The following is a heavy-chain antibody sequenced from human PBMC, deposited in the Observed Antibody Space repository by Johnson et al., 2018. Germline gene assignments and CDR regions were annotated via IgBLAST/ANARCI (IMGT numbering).Heavy chain of an antibody. Sequence: QVQLVESGGGVVQPGRSLRLSCAASGFTFSSYVMHWLRQAPGKGLEWVALISFDGTKKYYGDSVKGRFTISRDNSKNTLYLQMNSLRREDTAVYFCARDIGSCPDVFDIGGQGTMVTVSS. D-gene: IGHD3-10*01. CDR1: GFTFSSYV. J-gene: IGHJ3*02. V-gene: IGHV3-30-3*01. CDR3: ARDIGSCPDVFDI. CDR2: ISFDGTKK.